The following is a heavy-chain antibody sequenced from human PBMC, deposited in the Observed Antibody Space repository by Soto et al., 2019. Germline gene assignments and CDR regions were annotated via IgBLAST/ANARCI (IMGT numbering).Heavy chain of an antibody. Sequence: SETLSLTCAVYGGSFSGYYWSWIRQPPGKGLEWIGEINHSGSTYYNPSLRSRVTISVDTSKNQFSLKLSSVTAADTAVYYCARDVGSPMVRGVHSYFDVWGGGTTVTVSS. J-gene: IGHJ6*03. D-gene: IGHD3-10*01. V-gene: IGHV4-34*01. CDR2: INHSGST. CDR3: ARDVGSPMVRGVHSYFDV. CDR1: GGSFSGYY.